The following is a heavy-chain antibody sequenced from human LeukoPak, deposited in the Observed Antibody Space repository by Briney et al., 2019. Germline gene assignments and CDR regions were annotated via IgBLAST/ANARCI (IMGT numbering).Heavy chain of an antibody. CDR2: IIPIRGEP. CDR3: ARKGGLGTYGIFDY. V-gene: IGHV1-69*02. D-gene: IGHD3-10*01. CDR1: GGTFSSYT. Sequence: SVKLSCTASGGTFSSYTISWVRQAPGQGLEWMGRIIPIRGEPDYAQKFQGRVTITADMSTSTAYMELSSLRSEDTAVYYCARKGGLGTYGIFDYWGQGTLVTVSS. J-gene: IGHJ4*02.